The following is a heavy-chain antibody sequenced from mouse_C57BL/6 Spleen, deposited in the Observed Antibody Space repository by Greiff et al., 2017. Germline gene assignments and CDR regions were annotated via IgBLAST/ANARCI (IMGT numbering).Heavy chain of an antibody. D-gene: IGHD2-2*01. V-gene: IGHV1-15*01. CDR3: TRFHYGYDGY. J-gene: IGHJ2*01. CDR1: GYTFTDYE. CDR2: IDPETGGT. Sequence: QVQLQQSGAELVRPGASVTLSCKASGYTFTDYEMHWVKQTPVHGLEWIGAIDPETGGTAYNQKFKGKAILTADKASSTAYMELRSLTSEDSAVYYCTRFHYGYDGYWGQGTTLTVSS.